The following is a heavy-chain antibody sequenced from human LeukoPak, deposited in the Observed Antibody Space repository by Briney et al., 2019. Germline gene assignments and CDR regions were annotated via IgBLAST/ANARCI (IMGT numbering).Heavy chain of an antibody. CDR1: GFTFRNYG. V-gene: IGHV3-23*01. CDR3: ARDLAWGAFDY. J-gene: IGHJ4*02. CDR2: ISPRGGGT. Sequence: GGTLRLSCAASGFTFRNYGMNWVRQAPGKGLEWLSGISPRGGGTYYADSVKGRFTISRDDSKNMLSLQMDSLRVEDTAVYYCARDLAWGAFDYWGQGALVTVSS. D-gene: IGHD7-27*01.